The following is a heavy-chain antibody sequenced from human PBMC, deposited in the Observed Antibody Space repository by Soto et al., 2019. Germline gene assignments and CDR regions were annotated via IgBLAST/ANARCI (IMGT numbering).Heavy chain of an antibody. CDR2: LNPKSGNT. CDR3: ARVTAGSSDFDY. CDR1: GYSFTKFD. J-gene: IGHJ4*02. D-gene: IGHD6-6*01. Sequence: QVQLVQSGAEVKEPGASVRVSCKASGYSFTKFDINWVRQAPGQGLEWMGWLNPKSGNTGYAQNLQGRVTMTSDTSLSTASMELRNLGSEDTALYYCARVTAGSSDFDYWGQGTLVTVSS. V-gene: IGHV1-8*01.